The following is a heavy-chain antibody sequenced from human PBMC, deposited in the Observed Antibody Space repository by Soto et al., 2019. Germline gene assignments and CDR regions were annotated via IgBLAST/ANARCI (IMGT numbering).Heavy chain of an antibody. J-gene: IGHJ6*02. D-gene: IGHD4-17*01. V-gene: IGHV1-2*04. CDR1: GYTFTGYY. CDR2: INPNSGGT. Sequence: ASVKVSCKASGYTFTGYYMHWVRQAPGQGLEWMGWINPNSGGTNYAQKFQGWVTMTRDTSISTAYMELSRLRSDDTAVYYCARARDYGDTGGYYYYGMYVWGQGTTVTVSS. CDR3: ARARDYGDTGGYYYYGMYV.